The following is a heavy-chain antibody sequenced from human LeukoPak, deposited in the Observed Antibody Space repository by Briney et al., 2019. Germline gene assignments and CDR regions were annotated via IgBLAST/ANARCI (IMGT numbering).Heavy chain of an antibody. J-gene: IGHJ4*02. CDR1: GSTFTNYR. CDR3: ARHEDIEVVDY. CDR2: IYPGDSDT. D-gene: IGHD2-15*01. Sequence: GESLKISCQGSGSTFTNYRIGWVRQLPGKGLEWMGIIYPGDSDTRYSPSFQGQVTVSADNSISTAYLQWSSLKASDTAIYYCARHEDIEVVDYWGQGTLVTVSS. V-gene: IGHV5-51*01.